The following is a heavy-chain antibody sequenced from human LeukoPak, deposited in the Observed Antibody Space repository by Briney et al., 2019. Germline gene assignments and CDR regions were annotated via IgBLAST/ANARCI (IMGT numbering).Heavy chain of an antibody. CDR3: ARAPGGTMVLDY. D-gene: IGHD3-10*01. V-gene: IGHV3-21*06. CDR2: ITGRSSYI. CDR1: GFTFSSYI. Sequence: GGSLRLSCAASGFTFSSYIMNWVRRAPGKGLEWVSSITGRSSYIYYADSVKGRFTISRDNAKNTLHLQMNSLRAEDTALYYCARAPGGTMVLDYWGQGTLVTVSS. J-gene: IGHJ4*02.